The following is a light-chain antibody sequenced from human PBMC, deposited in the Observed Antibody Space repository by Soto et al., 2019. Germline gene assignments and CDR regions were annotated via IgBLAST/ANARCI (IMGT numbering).Light chain of an antibody. V-gene: IGKV1-27*01. J-gene: IGKJ1*01. Sequence: DIELTQSPSSLSASAGDRVTITCRASQGISNYLAGYQQKPGKVPKLLIYAASTMHTGIPSGFSGSGSGTDFTLTISSLEPEDVATYYCQEYDSSPWTFGQGTKVEIE. CDR3: QEYDSSPWT. CDR2: AAS. CDR1: QGISNY.